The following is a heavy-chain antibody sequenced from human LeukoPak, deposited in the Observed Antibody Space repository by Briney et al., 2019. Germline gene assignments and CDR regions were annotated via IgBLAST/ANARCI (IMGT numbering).Heavy chain of an antibody. Sequence: PSETLSPTCSVSGGSVNSSSYYWNWIRQPPGKGLEWVGSIYYSGSTNYNPSLKSRVTISVDTSKNQFSLKLGAVDATDTALYYCARGLGDFDWLGYPWGQGTLVTVSS. CDR2: IYYSGST. V-gene: IGHV4-61*01. CDR1: GGSVNSSSYY. J-gene: IGHJ5*02. D-gene: IGHD3-9*01. CDR3: ARGLGDFDWLGYP.